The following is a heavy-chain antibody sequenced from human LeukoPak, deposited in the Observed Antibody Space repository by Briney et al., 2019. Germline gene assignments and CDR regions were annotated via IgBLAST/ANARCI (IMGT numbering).Heavy chain of an antibody. CDR3: ARDYGSGSYFNDAFDI. CDR1: VGTFSSYA. CDR2: IIPIFGTA. J-gene: IGHJ3*02. Sequence: SVKVSCKASVGTFSSYAISWVRQAPGQGLEWMGGIIPIFGTANYAQKFQGRVTITADESTSTAYMELSSLRSEDTAVYYCARDYGSGSYFNDAFDIWGQGTMVTVSS. D-gene: IGHD3-10*01. V-gene: IGHV1-69*01.